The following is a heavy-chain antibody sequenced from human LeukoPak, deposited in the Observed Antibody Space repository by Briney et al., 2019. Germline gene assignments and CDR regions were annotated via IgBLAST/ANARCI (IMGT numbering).Heavy chain of an antibody. D-gene: IGHD3-10*01. J-gene: IGHJ6*03. CDR1: GYTFTSYY. Sequence: ASVKVSCKASGYTFTSYYIHWVRQAPGQGLEWMGLVNPSGGSTNYAQKFQGRVTMTRDTSTSTVYMELSSLRSEDTAVYYCARGPSITMVRGGQWYYYMDVWGKGTTVTISS. CDR2: VNPSGGST. V-gene: IGHV1-46*01. CDR3: ARGPSITMVRGGQWYYYMDV.